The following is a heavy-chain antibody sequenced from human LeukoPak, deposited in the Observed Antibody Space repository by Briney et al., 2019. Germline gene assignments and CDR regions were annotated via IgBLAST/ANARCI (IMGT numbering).Heavy chain of an antibody. CDR2: IYINWST. D-gene: IGHD3-10*01. Sequence: PSETLSLTCTVSGGSISSYYWCWIRLPDGQGMGWMWSIYINWSTNYNHSLKSRVTMSVDTSKNQFSLKLSSVSAADTALYYCARENAYGSGSYYNGDSWFDLWGQGTLVTVSS. J-gene: IGHJ5*02. CDR3: ARENAYGSGSYYNGDSWFDL. V-gene: IGHV4-4*07. CDR1: GGSISSYY.